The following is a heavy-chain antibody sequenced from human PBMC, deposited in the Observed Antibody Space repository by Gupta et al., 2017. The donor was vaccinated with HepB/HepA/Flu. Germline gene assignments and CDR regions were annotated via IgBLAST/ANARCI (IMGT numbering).Heavy chain of an antibody. J-gene: IGHJ4*02. CDR1: GFSFGSYG. Sequence: EVQLLESGGGLVQPGGSLRLSCAASGFSFGSYGMSWVRQAPGKGLEWVSGISGSGGSTDYADSVKCRFTISRDNSKNTLHLEMNSLRAEDTALYYCARPPTLTTFGYWGQGTLVTVSP. CDR2: ISGSGGST. D-gene: IGHD3-16*01. V-gene: IGHV3-23*01. CDR3: ARPPTLTTFGY.